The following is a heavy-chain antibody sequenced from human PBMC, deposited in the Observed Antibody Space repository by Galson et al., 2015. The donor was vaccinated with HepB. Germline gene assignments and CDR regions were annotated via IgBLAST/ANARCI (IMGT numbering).Heavy chain of an antibody. J-gene: IGHJ4*02. Sequence: SLRLSCAASGFTFSSYSMNWVRQAPGKGLEWVSYISTSSNTIYYADSVKGRFTISRDDAKNSLYLQMNGLRAEDTAVYYCAYLVSLDYWGRGTLVTVSS. CDR1: GFTFSSYS. D-gene: IGHD5/OR15-5a*01. CDR3: AYLVSLDY. CDR2: ISTSSNTI. V-gene: IGHV3-48*01.